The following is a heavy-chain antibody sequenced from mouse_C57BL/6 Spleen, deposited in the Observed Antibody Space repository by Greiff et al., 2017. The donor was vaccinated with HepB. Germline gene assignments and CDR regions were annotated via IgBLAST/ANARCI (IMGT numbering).Heavy chain of an antibody. CDR2: IYPRSGNT. V-gene: IGHV1-81*01. CDR1: GYTFTSYG. J-gene: IGHJ4*01. CDR3: ARSRGVDY. Sequence: QVQLQPSGAELARPGASVKLSCKASGYTFTSYGISWVKQRTGQGLEWIGEIYPRSGNTYYNEKFKGKATLTAAKSSSTAYMVLRSLTAEDSAVYFCARSRGVDYWGQGTSVTVSS.